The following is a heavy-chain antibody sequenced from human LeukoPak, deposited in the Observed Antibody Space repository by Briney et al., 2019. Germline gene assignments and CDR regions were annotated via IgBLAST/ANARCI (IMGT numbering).Heavy chain of an antibody. CDR1: GASISSYY. CDR2: IYYNGST. Sequence: PSETLSLTFTVSGASISSYYCGSVRQPPGKGLEWVGSIYYNGSTNYNPSLKSRVAITVDASKNQLSLKLICVTAADTAVDYCARRRDGYNWDYFDYWGQGTLVTVSS. CDR3: ARRRDGYNWDYFDY. V-gene: IGHV4-59*08. J-gene: IGHJ4*02. D-gene: IGHD5-24*01.